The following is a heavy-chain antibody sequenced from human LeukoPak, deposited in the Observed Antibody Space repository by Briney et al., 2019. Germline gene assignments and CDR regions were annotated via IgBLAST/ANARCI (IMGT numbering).Heavy chain of an antibody. CDR1: GYTFTNYY. V-gene: IGHV1-46*01. J-gene: IGHJ4*02. CDR3: AREGRGERSGYEKIDY. CDR2: INPNGGGT. Sequence: ASVKVSCKASGYTFTNYYMHWVRQAPGQGLEWMGIINPNGGGTSYAQKFQGRVTMTRDMSTSTVYMELSSLRSDDTAVYYCAREGRGERSGYEKIDYWGQGTLVTVSS. D-gene: IGHD5-12*01.